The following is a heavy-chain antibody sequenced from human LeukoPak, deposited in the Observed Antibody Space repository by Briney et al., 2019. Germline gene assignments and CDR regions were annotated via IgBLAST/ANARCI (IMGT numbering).Heavy chain of an antibody. CDR3: ARDLLYSGSYSWYFDL. J-gene: IGHJ2*01. Sequence: PGRSLRLTCAASGLTFSRNGMHWVRQAPGKGLEWVALIYYDGSNKYYVDSVKGRFTISRDNSKNMLYLQMNSLRAEDTAVYYCARDLLYSGSYSWYFDLWGRGIPVTVSS. V-gene: IGHV3-33*01. D-gene: IGHD1-26*01. CDR2: IYYDGSNK. CDR1: GLTFSRNG.